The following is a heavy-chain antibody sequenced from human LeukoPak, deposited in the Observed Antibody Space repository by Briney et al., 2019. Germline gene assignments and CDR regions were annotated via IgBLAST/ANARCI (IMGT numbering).Heavy chain of an antibody. CDR3: ARDLSGSYLDY. CDR2: IIPILGIA. V-gene: IGHV1-69*04. CDR1: GGTFSSYA. J-gene: IGHJ4*02. Sequence: GSSVKVSCKASGGTFSSYAISWVRQAPGQGLEWMGRIIPILGIANYAQKFQGRVTITADKSTSTAYMELSSLRSEDTAVYYCARDLSGSYLDYWGQGTLVIVSS. D-gene: IGHD1-26*01.